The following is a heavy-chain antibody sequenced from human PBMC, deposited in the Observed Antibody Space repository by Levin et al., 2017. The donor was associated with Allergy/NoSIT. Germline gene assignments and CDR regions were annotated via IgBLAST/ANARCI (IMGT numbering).Heavy chain of an antibody. V-gene: IGHV4-59*02. D-gene: IGHD3-10*01. CDR2: FYYGGTT. CDR3: ARGPMLREVLTYSFDI. Sequence: SCTVSGVSVSDFYWSWIRQSPEKGLEWIGYFYYGGTTNYNPSLKSRVTMSVDTSKSQFSLKLSSVIAADTAVYYCARGPMLREVLTYSFDIWGQGTMVTVSS. CDR1: GVSVSDFY. J-gene: IGHJ3*02.